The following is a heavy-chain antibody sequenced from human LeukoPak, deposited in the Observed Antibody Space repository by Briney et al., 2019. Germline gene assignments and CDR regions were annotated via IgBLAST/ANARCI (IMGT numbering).Heavy chain of an antibody. D-gene: IGHD2-2*01. CDR1: GGSISSYY. V-gene: IGHV4-4*09. J-gene: IGHJ6*03. CDR3: ARRGIVVVPAESGPPHYYYYMDV. Sequence: SETLSLTCTVSGGSISSYYWSWIRQPPGKGLEWIGYIYTSGSTNYNPSLKSRVTISVDTSKNQFSLKLSSVTAADTAVYYCARRGIVVVPAESGPPHYYYYMDVWGKGTTVTVSS. CDR2: IYTSGST.